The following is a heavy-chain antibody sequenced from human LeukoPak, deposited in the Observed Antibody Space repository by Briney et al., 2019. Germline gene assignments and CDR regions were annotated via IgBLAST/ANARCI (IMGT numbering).Heavy chain of an antibody. D-gene: IGHD3-22*01. CDR2: IYYTGST. CDR1: GGSIYSSSYY. Sequence: PSETLSLTCSVSGGSIYSSSYYWGWIRQPPGKGLEFIGSIYYTGSTYYNPSFKSRLTISVDTSKNHFSLKLSSVTAADTAVYYCTRRVGGYSTDYWGQGTLVTVSS. CDR3: TRRVGGYSTDY. V-gene: IGHV4-39*02. J-gene: IGHJ4*02.